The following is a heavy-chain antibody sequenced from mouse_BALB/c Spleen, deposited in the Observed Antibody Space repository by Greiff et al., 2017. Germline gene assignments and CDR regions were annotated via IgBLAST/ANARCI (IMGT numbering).Heavy chain of an antibody. CDR3: ARHELNWDYFDY. J-gene: IGHJ2*01. CDR1: GFTFSSYA. V-gene: IGHV5-6-5*01. Sequence: EVQLVESGGGLVKPGGSLKLSCAASGFTFSSYAMSWVRQTPEKRLEWVASISSGGSTYYPDSVKGRFTISRDNAKNTLYLQMSSLKSEDTAMYYCARHELNWDYFDYWGQGTTLTVSS. CDR2: ISSGGST. D-gene: IGHD4-1*01.